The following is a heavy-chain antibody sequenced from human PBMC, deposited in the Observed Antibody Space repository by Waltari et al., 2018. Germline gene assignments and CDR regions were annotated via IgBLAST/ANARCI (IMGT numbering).Heavy chain of an antibody. CDR1: GGTFSSYA. CDR2: VIPIFGTA. D-gene: IGHD6-6*01. Sequence: QVQLVQSGAEVKKPGSSVKVSCKASGGTFSSYAISWVRQAPGQGLEWMGGVIPIFGTANYEQKFQGRVTITADESTSTAYMELSSLRSEDTAVYYCARGSYDYYYYGMDVWGQGTTVTVSS. CDR3: ARGSYDYYYYGMDV. J-gene: IGHJ6*02. V-gene: IGHV1-69*01.